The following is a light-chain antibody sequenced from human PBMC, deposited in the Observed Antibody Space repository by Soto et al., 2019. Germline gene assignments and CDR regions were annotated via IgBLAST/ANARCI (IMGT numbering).Light chain of an antibody. CDR1: SSNIGNNY. Sequence: QSVLTQPPSVSAAPGQKVTISCSGSSSNIGNNYVSWYQQLPGTAPKLLIYDNNKRPSGIPDRFSGSKSGTSATLGITGLQTGDEADYYCGTWDSSLNVGVFGGGIKLTVL. CDR3: GTWDSSLNVGV. CDR2: DNN. V-gene: IGLV1-51*01. J-gene: IGLJ2*01.